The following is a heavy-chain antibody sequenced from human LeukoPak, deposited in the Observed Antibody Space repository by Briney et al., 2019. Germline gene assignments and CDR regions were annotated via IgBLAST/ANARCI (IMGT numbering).Heavy chain of an antibody. Sequence: SETLSLTCTVSGYSISSGYYWGWIRQPPGKGLEWIGSIYHSGSTYYNPSLKGRVTISVDTSKNQFSLKLTSVTVADTAVYYCARDSIRGSYFRWFDSWGQGTLVTVSS. CDR2: IYHSGST. V-gene: IGHV4-38-2*02. CDR3: ARDSIRGSYFRWFDS. CDR1: GYSISSGYY. J-gene: IGHJ5*01. D-gene: IGHD1-26*01.